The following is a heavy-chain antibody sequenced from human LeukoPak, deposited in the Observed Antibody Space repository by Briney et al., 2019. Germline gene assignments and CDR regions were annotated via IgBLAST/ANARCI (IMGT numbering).Heavy chain of an antibody. CDR3: AKQLGYCSDGSCYFPY. Sequence: QTGGSLRLSCAASRFTFSRYWMRWVRQAPGKGLEWVSAISNNGGYTYYADSVQGRFTVSRDNSKSTLCLQMNSLRAEDTAVYYCAKQLGYCSDGSCYFPYWGQGTLVTVSS. CDR2: ISNNGGYT. D-gene: IGHD2-15*01. J-gene: IGHJ4*02. CDR1: RFTFSRYW. V-gene: IGHV3-23*01.